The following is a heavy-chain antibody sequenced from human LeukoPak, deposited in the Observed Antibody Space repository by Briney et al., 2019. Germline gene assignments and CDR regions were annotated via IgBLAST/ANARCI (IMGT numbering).Heavy chain of an antibody. CDR2: IYHSGST. CDR3: ARDKWEPRYAFDI. V-gene: IGHV4-4*02. CDR1: GFTFSRYW. J-gene: IGHJ3*02. Sequence: KPGGSLRLSCEASGFTFSRYWMSWVRQAPGKGLEWIGEIYHSGSTNYNPSLKSRVTISVDKSKTQFSLKLSSVTAADTAVYYCARDKWEPRYAFDIWGQGTMVTVSS. D-gene: IGHD1-26*01.